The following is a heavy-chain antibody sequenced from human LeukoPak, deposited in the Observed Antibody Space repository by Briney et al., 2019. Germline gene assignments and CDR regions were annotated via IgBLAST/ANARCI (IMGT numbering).Heavy chain of an antibody. D-gene: IGHD2-15*01. J-gene: IGHJ4*02. CDR1: GFTFSSSA. CDR2: ISNNGGYT. Sequence: GGSLTLSCGASGFTFSSSAMSWVRQAPGKGLEWVSAISNNGGYTYYADSVQGRFTISRDNSKSTLCLQMNSLRAEDTAVYYCAKQLGYCSDGSCYFPYWGQGTMVTVS. V-gene: IGHV3-23*01. CDR3: AKQLGYCSDGSCYFPY.